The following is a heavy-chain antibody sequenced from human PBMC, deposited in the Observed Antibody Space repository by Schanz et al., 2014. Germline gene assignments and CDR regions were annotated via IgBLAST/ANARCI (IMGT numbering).Heavy chain of an antibody. V-gene: IGHV3-23*01. Sequence: EVHLLESGGGLVQPGGSLRLSCAASGFSFGTYAMSWVRQAPGKGLLWVSSISGTGGDDTYYADSVKGRFTISRDNSKNTLFLQMNSLRVEDSAIYYCAKDRSDANGEDDYWGHGTLVTVSS. J-gene: IGHJ4*03. CDR3: AKDRSDANGEDDY. D-gene: IGHD2-8*01. CDR2: ISGTGGDDT. CDR1: GFSFGTYA.